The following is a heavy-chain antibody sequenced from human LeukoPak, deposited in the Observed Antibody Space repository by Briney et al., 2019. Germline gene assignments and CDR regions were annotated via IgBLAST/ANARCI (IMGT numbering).Heavy chain of an antibody. CDR1: GFTFSSYA. Sequence: GGSLRLSCAASGFTFSSYAMSWVRQAPGKGLEWVSAISGSGGSTYYADSVKGRFTISRDNSKNTLYLQMNSLRAEDTAVYYCAKDFYDYVWGSYRQKDYWGQGTLVTVSS. CDR3: AKDFYDYVWGSYRQKDY. D-gene: IGHD3-16*02. V-gene: IGHV3-23*01. CDR2: ISGSGGST. J-gene: IGHJ4*02.